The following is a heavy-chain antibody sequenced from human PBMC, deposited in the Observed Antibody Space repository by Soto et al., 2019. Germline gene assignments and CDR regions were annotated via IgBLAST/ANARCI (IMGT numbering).Heavy chain of an antibody. D-gene: IGHD2-2*02. Sequence: EVQLVETGGGLIQPGGSLRLSCAASGFTVSNNYMSWVRQAPGKGLEWVSLIYSGGSTFYADSVKGRFTISRDNSKNTLFLQMNSLRAEDTAVYFCATYTSLDYWGQGTLVTVSS. CDR1: GFTVSNNY. V-gene: IGHV3-53*02. CDR3: ATYTSLDY. J-gene: IGHJ4*02. CDR2: IYSGGST.